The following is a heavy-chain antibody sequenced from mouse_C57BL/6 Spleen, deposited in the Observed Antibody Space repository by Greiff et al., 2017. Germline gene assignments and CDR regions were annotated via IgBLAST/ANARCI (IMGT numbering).Heavy chain of an antibody. CDR1: GYSITSGYY. CDR3: SREGGYAVDY. V-gene: IGHV3-6*01. Sequence: EVKLVESGPGLVKPSQSLSLTCSVTGYSITSGYYWNWIRQFPGNKLEWMGYIRYDGCNNYNPSLKNRISITRDTSKTQFFLKLNSVTTVATATYYGSREGGYAVDYWGQGTTLTVSS. J-gene: IGHJ2*01. D-gene: IGHD2-2*01. CDR2: IRYDGCN.